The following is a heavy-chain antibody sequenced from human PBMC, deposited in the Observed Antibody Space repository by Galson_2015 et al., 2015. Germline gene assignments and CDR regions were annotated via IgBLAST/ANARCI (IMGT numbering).Heavy chain of an antibody. V-gene: IGHV1-2*04. Sequence: SVKVSCKASGYTFTGYYMHWVRQAPGQGLEWMGWIHPNSGGTNYAQKFQGWVTMTRDTSISTAYMELSRLRSDDTAVYYCARDHCSGGSCPSPGYYGMDVWGQGTTVTVSS. J-gene: IGHJ6*02. CDR3: ARDHCSGGSCPSPGYYGMDV. CDR2: IHPNSGGT. D-gene: IGHD2-15*01. CDR1: GYTFTGYY.